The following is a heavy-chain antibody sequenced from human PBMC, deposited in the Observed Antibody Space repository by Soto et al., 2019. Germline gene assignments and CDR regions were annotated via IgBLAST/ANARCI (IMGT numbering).Heavy chain of an antibody. CDR1: GFTFSSYG. J-gene: IGHJ6*02. Sequence: QVQLVESGGGVVQPGRSLRLSCAASGFTFSSYGMHWVRQAPGKGLEWVAVIWYDGSNKYYADSVKGRFTISRDNSKNTLYLQMNSLRAEDTAVYYCARDMSGYEDYYYYYGMDVWGQGTTVTVSS. D-gene: IGHD6-25*01. CDR3: ARDMSGYEDYYYYYGMDV. CDR2: IWYDGSNK. V-gene: IGHV3-33*01.